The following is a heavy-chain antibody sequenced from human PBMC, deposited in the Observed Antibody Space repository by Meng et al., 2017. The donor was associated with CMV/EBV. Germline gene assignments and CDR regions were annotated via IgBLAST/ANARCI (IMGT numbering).Heavy chain of an antibody. J-gene: IGHJ5*02. CDR3: ARDLMNCSSTSCANWFDP. CDR1: GGSISSYY. V-gene: IGHV4-4*07. CDR2: IYTSGST. Sequence: VHRQETGPGLVKPSETLSLTCTVSGGSISSYYWSWIRQPAGKGLEWIGRIYTSGSTNYNPSLKSRVTMSVDTSKNQFSLKLSSVTAADTAVYYCARDLMNCSSTSCANWFDPWGQGTLVTVSS. D-gene: IGHD2-2*01.